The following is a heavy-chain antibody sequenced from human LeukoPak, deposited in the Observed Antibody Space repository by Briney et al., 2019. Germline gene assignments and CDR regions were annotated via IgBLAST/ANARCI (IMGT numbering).Heavy chain of an antibody. CDR3: ARGQLADNQ. CDR1: GFTFSTYW. J-gene: IGHJ4*02. Sequence: GGSLRLSCATSGFTFSTYWMSWVRQTPGKGLEWVAKIKPDGSEKSYVDSVKGRFAISRDNAKNSVYLQMNSLRVEDTAVYYCARGQLADNQWGQGALVTVSS. D-gene: IGHD1-14*01. V-gene: IGHV3-7*01. CDR2: IKPDGSEK.